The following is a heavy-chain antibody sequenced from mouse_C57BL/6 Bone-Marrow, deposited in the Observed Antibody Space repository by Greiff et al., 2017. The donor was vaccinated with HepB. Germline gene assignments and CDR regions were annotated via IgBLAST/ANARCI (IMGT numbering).Heavy chain of an antibody. CDR3: AGWLPLYAMDY. CDR2: IWGDGST. Sequence: VQLQQSGPGLVAPSQSLSITCTVSGFSLTSYGVSWVRQPPGKGLEWLGVIWGDGSTNYYSALISRLSISKDNSKSQVFLKLISLQTDDTAAYYCAGWLPLYAMDYWGQGTSVTVSS. D-gene: IGHD2-3*01. V-gene: IGHV2-3*01. CDR1: GFSLTSYG. J-gene: IGHJ4*01.